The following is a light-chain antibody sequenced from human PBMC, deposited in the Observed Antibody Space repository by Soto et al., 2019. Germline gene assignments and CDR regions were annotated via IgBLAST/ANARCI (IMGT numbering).Light chain of an antibody. CDR1: QSLTSSY. CDR2: GVS. Sequence: EIVLTQSPGTLSLSPGETATLSCRASQSLTSSYLAWYQQRPGQAPSLLIYGVSSRATGIPDRFSGSGSGTDFTLTITRLEPEDFATYYCQQYDNLPPMYTFGQGTKLEIK. CDR3: QQYDNLPPMYT. J-gene: IGKJ2*01. V-gene: IGKV3-20*01.